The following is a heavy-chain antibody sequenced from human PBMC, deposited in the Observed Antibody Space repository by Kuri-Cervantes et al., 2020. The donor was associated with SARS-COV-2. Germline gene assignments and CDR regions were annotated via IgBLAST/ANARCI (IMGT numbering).Heavy chain of an antibody. D-gene: IGHD5-24*01. Sequence: GESLKISCAASGFTFDDYAMHWVRQAPGKGLEWVSYISSSGSAIYYADSVKGRFTISRDNAKNSLYLQMNSLRDEDTAVYYCARESRDAYNLGSFDLWGRGTLVTVSS. CDR2: ISSSGSAI. J-gene: IGHJ2*01. CDR3: ARESRDAYNLGSFDL. V-gene: IGHV3-48*03. CDR1: GFTFDDYA.